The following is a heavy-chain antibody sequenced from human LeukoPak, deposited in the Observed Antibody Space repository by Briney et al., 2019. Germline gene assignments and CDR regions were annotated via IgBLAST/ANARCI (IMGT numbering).Heavy chain of an antibody. J-gene: IGHJ4*02. CDR3: ARAPVTSCRGAFCYPFDY. CDR1: GFTFSSYA. D-gene: IGHD2-15*01. V-gene: IGHV3-23*01. CDR2: ISGSGGST. Sequence: PGGSLRLSCAASGFTFSSYAMSWVRQAPGKGLEWVSAISGSGGSTYYADSVRGRLTISRDNSKNTLYLQMNSLRAEDAAIYYCARAPVTSCRGAFCYPFDYWGQGTRVTVSS.